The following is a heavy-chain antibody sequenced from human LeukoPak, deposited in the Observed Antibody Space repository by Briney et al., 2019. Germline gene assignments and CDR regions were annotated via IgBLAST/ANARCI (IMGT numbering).Heavy chain of an antibody. J-gene: IGHJ4*02. D-gene: IGHD6-13*01. Sequence: SETLSLTCTVSGGSISSSSYYWGWIRQPPGKGLEWIGSVYYSGSTYYNLSLKSRVTISVDTSKNQFSLKLSSVTAADTAVYYCARLRDSSSWYYFDYWGQGTLVTVSS. CDR1: GGSISSSSYY. CDR2: VYYSGST. CDR3: ARLRDSSSWYYFDY. V-gene: IGHV4-39*01.